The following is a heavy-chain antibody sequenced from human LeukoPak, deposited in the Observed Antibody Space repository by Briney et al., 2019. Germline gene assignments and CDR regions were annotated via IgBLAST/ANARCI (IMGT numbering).Heavy chain of an antibody. J-gene: IGHJ4*02. V-gene: IGHV3-23*01. Sequence: GGSLRLSCAASGFTFSSYAMSWVRQAPGRGLEWVSALSGSGGNTYYADSVKGRFTISRDNSKNTLYMQMNSLRAEDTAVYYCAKTLFRTAMVRGIDFWGQGTLVTVSS. CDR2: LSGSGGNT. D-gene: IGHD3-10*01. CDR1: GFTFSSYA. CDR3: AKTLFRTAMVRGIDF.